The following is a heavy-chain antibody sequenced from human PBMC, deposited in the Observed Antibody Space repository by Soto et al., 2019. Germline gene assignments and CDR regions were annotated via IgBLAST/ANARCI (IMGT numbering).Heavy chain of an antibody. Sequence: SVKFSCKASGGTFSSYAISWVRQAPGQGLEWMGGIIPIFGTANYGQKFQGRVTITADESTSTAYMELSSLRSEDTAVYYCARYGGLTGGYADYYYYGMDVWGQGTTVTVSS. V-gene: IGHV1-69*13. D-gene: IGHD3-9*01. CDR1: GGTFSSYA. CDR2: IIPIFGTA. CDR3: ARYGGLTGGYADYYYYGMDV. J-gene: IGHJ6*02.